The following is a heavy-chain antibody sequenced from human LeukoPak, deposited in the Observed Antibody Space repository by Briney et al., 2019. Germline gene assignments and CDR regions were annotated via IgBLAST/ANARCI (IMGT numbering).Heavy chain of an antibody. D-gene: IGHD1-14*01. CDR2: IYYSVST. CDR1: GGSISSYY. Sequence: PSETLSLTCTVSGGSISSYYWSWIRQPPGKGLEWIGYIYYSVSTNYHPSLKSRVTISVDTSKNQFSLKLSSVTAADTAVYYCARNHGVYYFDYWGQGTLVTVSS. J-gene: IGHJ4*02. V-gene: IGHV4-59*01. CDR3: ARNHGVYYFDY.